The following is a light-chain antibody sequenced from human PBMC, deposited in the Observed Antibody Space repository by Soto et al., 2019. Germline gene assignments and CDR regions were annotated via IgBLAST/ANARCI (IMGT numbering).Light chain of an antibody. CDR2: GAS. CDR3: QQYNNWWT. Sequence: EIVMTQSPATLSVSPGERATLSCRASQSVSNNLAWYQKKPGQAPRLLIYGASTRATGIQARFSGSGSGTEFTLTISSLQSEDFAFYYCQQYNNWWTFGQGTRVYIK. CDR1: QSVSNN. J-gene: IGKJ1*01. V-gene: IGKV3-15*01.